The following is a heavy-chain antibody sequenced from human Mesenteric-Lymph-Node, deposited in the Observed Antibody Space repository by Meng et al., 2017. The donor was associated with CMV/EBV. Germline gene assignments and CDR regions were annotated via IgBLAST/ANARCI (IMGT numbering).Heavy chain of an antibody. J-gene: IGHJ4*02. CDR2: ISSSGSTE. CDR3: ARSRSYFHGSDY. V-gene: IGHV3-48*03. Sequence: LTCAASGFSFNNYEMNWVRQAPGKGLEWVSYISSSGSTEYYADSVKGRFTVSRDNIKDSLYLQMNSLRAEDTAVYYCARSRSYFHGSDYWGQGTLVTVSS. D-gene: IGHD3-10*01. CDR1: GFSFNNYE.